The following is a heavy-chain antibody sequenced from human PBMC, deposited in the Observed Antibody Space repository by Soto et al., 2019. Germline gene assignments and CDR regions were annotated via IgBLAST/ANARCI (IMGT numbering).Heavy chain of an antibody. Sequence: ASVKVSCKGSGYSFINYGISWVRQAPGQGLEWMGWISVYNGNTNYAQNLQGRVTMATDTSTSTAYMELRSLRSDDTAVYYCVRDLDGSGSYYTDSWGLGTLVTVSS. D-gene: IGHD3-10*01. CDR3: VRDLDGSGSYYTDS. CDR2: ISVYNGNT. CDR1: GYSFINYG. V-gene: IGHV1-18*01. J-gene: IGHJ4*02.